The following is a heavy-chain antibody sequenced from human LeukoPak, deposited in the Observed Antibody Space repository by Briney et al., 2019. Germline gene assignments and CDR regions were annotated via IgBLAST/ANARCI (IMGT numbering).Heavy chain of an antibody. D-gene: IGHD3-10*01. CDR1: GGSFSGYY. J-gene: IGHJ6*03. V-gene: IGHV4-34*01. CDR2: INHSGST. Sequence: SETLSLTCAVYGGSFSGYYWSWIRQPPGKGLEWIGEINHSGSTNYNPSLKSRVTISVDTSKNQFSLKLSSVTAADTAVYYCARGVQRMDVWGKGTTVTVSS. CDR3: ARGVQRMDV.